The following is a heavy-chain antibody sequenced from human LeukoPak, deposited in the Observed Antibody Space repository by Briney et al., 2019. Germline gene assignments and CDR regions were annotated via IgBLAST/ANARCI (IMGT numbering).Heavy chain of an antibody. J-gene: IGHJ4*02. V-gene: IGHV1-69*13. Sequence: ASVKVSCKASGGTFSSYAISWVRQAPGRGLEWMGGIIPIFGTANYAQKFQGRVTITADESTSTAYMELSSLRSEDTAVYYCARTLYSSSWSSMYYFDYWGQGTLVTVSS. CDR3: ARTLYSSSWSSMYYFDY. CDR1: GGTFSSYA. CDR2: IIPIFGTA. D-gene: IGHD6-13*01.